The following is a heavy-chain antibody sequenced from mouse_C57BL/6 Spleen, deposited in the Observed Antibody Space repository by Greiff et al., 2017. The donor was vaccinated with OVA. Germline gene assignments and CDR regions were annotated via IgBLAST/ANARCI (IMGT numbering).Heavy chain of an antibody. J-gene: IGHJ2*01. Sequence: VQLQQSGPELVKPGASVKISCKASGYTFTDYYMNWVKQSHGKSLEWIGDINPNNGGTSYNQKFKGKATLTVDKSSSTAYMELRSLTSEDSAVYYCARNDYDGGGGFDYWGQGTTLTVSS. CDR2: INPNNGGT. CDR1: GYTFTDYY. D-gene: IGHD2-4*01. V-gene: IGHV1-26*01. CDR3: ARNDYDGGGGFDY.